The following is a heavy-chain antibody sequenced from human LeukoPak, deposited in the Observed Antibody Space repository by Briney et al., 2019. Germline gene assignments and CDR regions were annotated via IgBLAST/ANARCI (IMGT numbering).Heavy chain of an antibody. J-gene: IGHJ3*02. Sequence: GESLKISGRGSGYSFTSYWIGWVGQMPGKGLGWMGIIYPGDSDTRYSPSFQGQVTISADKSISTAYLQWSSLKASDTAMYYCARLISPDAFDIWGQGTMVTVSS. V-gene: IGHV5-51*01. D-gene: IGHD3-3*02. CDR1: GYSFTSYW. CDR2: IYPGDSDT. CDR3: ARLISPDAFDI.